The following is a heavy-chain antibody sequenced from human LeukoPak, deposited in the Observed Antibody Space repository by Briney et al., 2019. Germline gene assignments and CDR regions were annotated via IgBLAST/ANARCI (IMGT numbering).Heavy chain of an antibody. CDR3: ARVVDSSGYYSEWFDY. Sequence: ASVKVSCKASGYTFTGYYMHWVRQAPGQGLEWMGWINPNSGGTNYAQKFQGRVTMTRDTSISTAYMELSRLRSDDTAEYYCARVVDSSGYYSEWFDYWGQGTLVTVSS. J-gene: IGHJ4*02. CDR2: INPNSGGT. D-gene: IGHD3-22*01. V-gene: IGHV1-2*02. CDR1: GYTFTGYY.